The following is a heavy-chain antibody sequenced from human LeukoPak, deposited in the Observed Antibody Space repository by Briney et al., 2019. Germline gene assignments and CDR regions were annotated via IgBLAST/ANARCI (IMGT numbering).Heavy chain of an antibody. J-gene: IGHJ4*02. V-gene: IGHV3-23*01. Sequence: GGSLRLSCAASGFTFSNYAMNWVRQAPGKGLEWVSGIGSSGDITYYADSVKGRFTISRDNSKNTLYLQMNSLRAEDTAVYYCARDIDNGDYVVYWGQGTLVTVSS. D-gene: IGHD4-17*01. CDR3: ARDIDNGDYVVY. CDR1: GFTFSNYA. CDR2: IGSSGDIT.